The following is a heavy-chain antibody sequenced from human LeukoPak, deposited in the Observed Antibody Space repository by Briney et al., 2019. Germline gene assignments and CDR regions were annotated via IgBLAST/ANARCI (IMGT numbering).Heavy chain of an antibody. J-gene: IGHJ6*03. CDR3: ARQPYVDTAMGLYYYYYMDV. CDR1: GGSISSSSYY. V-gene: IGHV4-39*01. Sequence: SETLSLTCTVSGGSISSSSYYWGWIRQPPGKGLEWIGSIYYSGSTYYNPSLKSRVTISVDTSKNQFSLKLSSVTAADTAVYYCARQPYVDTAMGLYYYYYMDVWGKGTTVTVSS. D-gene: IGHD5-18*01. CDR2: IYYSGST.